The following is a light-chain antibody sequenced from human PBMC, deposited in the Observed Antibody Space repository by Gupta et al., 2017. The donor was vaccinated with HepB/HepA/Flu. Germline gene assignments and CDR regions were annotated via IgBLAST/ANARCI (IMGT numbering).Light chain of an antibody. CDR2: DVY. J-gene: IGLJ1*01. Sequence: QSALTQPPSVSGSPGQSVPISCPGTSSDIGNYNRVSWYQQPPGTAPKLMIYDVYNRPSGVPDRFSGSKSGNTASLTISGLQAEDEADYYCNSYTNTYTYVFGTGTKVTVL. CDR3: NSYTNTYTYV. CDR1: SSDIGNYNR. V-gene: IGLV2-18*02.